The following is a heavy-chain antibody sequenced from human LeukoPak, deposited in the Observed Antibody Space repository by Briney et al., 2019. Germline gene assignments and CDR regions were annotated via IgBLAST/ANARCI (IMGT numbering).Heavy chain of an antibody. D-gene: IGHD3-22*01. V-gene: IGHV3-30*02. CDR1: GFTFSRYG. CDR3: AKDHYDSSGYYEKYFDY. J-gene: IGHJ4*02. CDR2: VRYDGSNK. Sequence: PGGSLRLSCAASGFTFSRYGMHWVRQAPGKGLEWVAFVRYDGSNKYYADSVKGRFTISRDNSKNTLYLQMNSLRAEDAAVYYCAKDHYDSSGYYEKYFDYWGQGTLVTVSS.